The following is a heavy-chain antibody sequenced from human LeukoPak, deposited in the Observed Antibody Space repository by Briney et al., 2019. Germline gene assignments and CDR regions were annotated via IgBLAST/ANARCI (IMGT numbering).Heavy chain of an antibody. D-gene: IGHD3-22*01. J-gene: IGHJ3*02. CDR3: ARAGDDSSGYSELTGDAFDI. CDR1: GYTFTSYD. V-gene: IGHV1-8*01. Sequence: ASVKVSCKASGYTFTSYDINWVRQATGQGLEWMGWMNPNSGDTGYAQKFQGRVTMTRNTSISTAYMELSSLRSEDTAVYYCARAGDDSSGYSELTGDAFDIWGQGTMVTVSS. CDR2: MNPNSGDT.